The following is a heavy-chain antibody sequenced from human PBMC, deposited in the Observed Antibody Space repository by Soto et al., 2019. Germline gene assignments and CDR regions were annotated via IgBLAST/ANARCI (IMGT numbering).Heavy chain of an antibody. J-gene: IGHJ4*02. CDR1: GYRFISYW. CDR2: IDPSDSDT. D-gene: IGHD1-1*01. V-gene: IGHV5-10-1*01. Sequence: GPSLKISCKGPGYRFISYWISWVRQMPGKGLEWMGMIDPSDSDTKYSPSFQGHVTISADKSMSSAYLQWSSLKASDTGMYYCARHYTNNLYSEYWGQGTQVTVS. CDR3: ARHYTNNLYSEY.